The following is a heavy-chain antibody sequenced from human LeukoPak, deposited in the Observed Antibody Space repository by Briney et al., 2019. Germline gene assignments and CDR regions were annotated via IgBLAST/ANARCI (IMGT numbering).Heavy chain of an antibody. D-gene: IGHD3-22*01. CDR2: ISSSSSYI. V-gene: IGHV3-21*01. Sequence: GGSLRPSCAAYGFTFSSYSMNWVRQAPGKGLEWVSSISSSSSYIYYADSVKGRFTTSRDNAKNSLYLQMNSLRAEDTAVYYCARARTYYYDSSGYNDYWGQGTLVTVSS. J-gene: IGHJ4*02. CDR3: ARARTYYYDSSGYNDY. CDR1: GFTFSSYS.